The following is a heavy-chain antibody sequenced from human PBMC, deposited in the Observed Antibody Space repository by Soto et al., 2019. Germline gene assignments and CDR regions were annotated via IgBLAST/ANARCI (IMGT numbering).Heavy chain of an antibody. CDR1: GFTFSDYW. D-gene: IGHD3-16*01. J-gene: IGHJ4*02. CDR3: ARGGYPAYHLDY. CDR2: IKGDGSRT. V-gene: IGHV3-74*01. Sequence: EVQLVESGGGLVQPGGSLRVSCAASGFTFSDYWMHWVRQAPGKGLVWVSRIKGDGSRTDFADSVRGRFTISRENAENTVYLQMSSLRAEDAAVYYCARGGYPAYHLDYWGKRTMVTVSS.